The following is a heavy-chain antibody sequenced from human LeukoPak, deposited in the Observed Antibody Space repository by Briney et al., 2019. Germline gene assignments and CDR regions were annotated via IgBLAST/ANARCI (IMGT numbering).Heavy chain of an antibody. CDR3: ARGPPAYCGGDCSLDY. CDR1: GGSFSGYY. D-gene: IGHD2-21*02. CDR2: INHSGST. J-gene: IGHJ4*02. V-gene: IGHV4-34*01. Sequence: SETLSLTCAVYGGSFSGYYWSWIRQPPGKGLEWIGEINHSGSTNYNPSLKSRVTISVDTSKNQFSLRLSSVTAADTAVYYCARGPPAYCGGDCSLDYWGQGTLVTVSS.